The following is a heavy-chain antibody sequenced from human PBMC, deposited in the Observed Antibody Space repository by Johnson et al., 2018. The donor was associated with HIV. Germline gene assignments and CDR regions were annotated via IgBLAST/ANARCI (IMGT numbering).Heavy chain of an antibody. V-gene: IGHV3-20*04. Sequence: MQLVESGGGVVRPGGSLRLSCEASGFTFDEYGMSWVRQAPGKGLEWVSGINWNGGTTSYEDSVKGRFTTSRDNANNSLYLQMNGLRDEDTAVYYCAREAAADAFDIWGQGTMVTVSS. CDR2: INWNGGTT. J-gene: IGHJ3*02. CDR1: GFTFDEYG. D-gene: IGHD6-13*01. CDR3: AREAAADAFDI.